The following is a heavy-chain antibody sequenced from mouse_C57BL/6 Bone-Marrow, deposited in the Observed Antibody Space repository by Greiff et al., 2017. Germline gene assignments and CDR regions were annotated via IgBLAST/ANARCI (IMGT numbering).Heavy chain of an antibody. V-gene: IGHV1-64*01. CDR2: IHPNSGST. CDR3: ARERTFYYGSSFAD. Sequence: VQLQQPGAELVKPGASVKLSCKASGYTFTSYWMHWVKQRPGQGLEWIGMIHPNSGSTNYNEKFKSKATLTVDKSSSTAYMQLSSLTSEDSAVYYCARERTFYYGSSFADWGQGTLVTVAA. CDR1: GYTFTSYW. J-gene: IGHJ3*01. D-gene: IGHD1-1*01.